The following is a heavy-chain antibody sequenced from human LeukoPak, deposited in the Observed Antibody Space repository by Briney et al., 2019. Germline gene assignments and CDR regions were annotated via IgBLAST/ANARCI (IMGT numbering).Heavy chain of an antibody. CDR3: ARDRGDILTGLQWYFDL. J-gene: IGHJ2*01. V-gene: IGHV3-11*01. CDR1: GFTFSDYY. Sequence: SGGSLRLSCAASGFTFSDYYMSWIRQAPGKGLEWVSYISSSGSTIYYADSVKGRFTISRDNAKNSLYLQMNSLRAEVTAVYYCARDRGDILTGLQWYFDLWGRGTLVTVSS. D-gene: IGHD3-9*01. CDR2: ISSSGSTI.